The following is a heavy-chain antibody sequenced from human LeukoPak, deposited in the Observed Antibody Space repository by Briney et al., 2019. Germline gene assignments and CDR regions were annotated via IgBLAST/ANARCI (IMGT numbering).Heavy chain of an antibody. V-gene: IGHV1-8*01. CDR1: GYTFTSYD. D-gene: IGHD5-24*01. J-gene: IGHJ3*02. CDR3: ARDVPILDTDGYDAFDI. Sequence: ASVKVSCKASGYTFTSYDINWVRQATGQGLEWMGWMNPNSGNTGYAQKFQGRVTMTRNTSISTAYMELSSLRSEDTAVYYCARDVPILDTDGYDAFDIWGQGTLVPAS. CDR2: MNPNSGNT.